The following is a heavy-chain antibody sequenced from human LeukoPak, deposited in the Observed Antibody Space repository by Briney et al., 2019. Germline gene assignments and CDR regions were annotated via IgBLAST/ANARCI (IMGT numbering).Heavy chain of an antibody. CDR2: IYYSGST. Sequence: SETLSLTCTVSGVSISSSNSYWGWIRQPPGKGLEWIGSIYYSGSTYYNPSLKSRVTISVDTSKNQFSLKLSSVTAADTAVYYCAGQGRRGYSYGPGGYWGQGTLVTVSS. J-gene: IGHJ4*02. D-gene: IGHD5-18*01. CDR3: AGQGRRGYSYGPGGY. V-gene: IGHV4-39*07. CDR1: GVSISSSNSY.